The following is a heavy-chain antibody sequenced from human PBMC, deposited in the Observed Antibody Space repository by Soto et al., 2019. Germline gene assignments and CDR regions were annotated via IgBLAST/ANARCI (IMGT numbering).Heavy chain of an antibody. CDR3: ARHRGLWFGNLYPPDDNYYGMDV. V-gene: IGHV5-51*01. CDR1: VYSFTTYC. J-gene: IGHJ6*01. Sequence: PGESLKISLKCSVYSFTTYCICWLRQMHGKGLEWMGIIYPGDSDTRYSPSFQGQVTISADKSISTAYLQWSSLKASDTAMYYCARHRGLWFGNLYPPDDNYYGMDVRGQGTTVTVSS. CDR2: IYPGDSDT. D-gene: IGHD3-10*01.